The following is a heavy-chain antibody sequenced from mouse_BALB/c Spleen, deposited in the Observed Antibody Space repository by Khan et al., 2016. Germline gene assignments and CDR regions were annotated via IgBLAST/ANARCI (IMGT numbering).Heavy chain of an antibody. Sequence: EVELVESGGGLVQPGGSRKLSCAASGFTFSSFGMHWVRQAPEKGLEWVAYISSGSSTIYYADTVKGRFTISSDNPKNTLFLQMTSLRSEDTDMYYCARYYRYDYAMDYWGQGTSVTVSS. D-gene: IGHD2-14*01. CDR1: GFTFSSFG. CDR3: ARYYRYDYAMDY. V-gene: IGHV5-17*02. J-gene: IGHJ4*01. CDR2: ISSGSSTI.